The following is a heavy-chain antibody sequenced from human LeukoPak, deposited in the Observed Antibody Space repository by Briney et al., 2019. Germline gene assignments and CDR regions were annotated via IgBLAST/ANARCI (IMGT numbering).Heavy chain of an antibody. D-gene: IGHD3-22*01. Sequence: ASVKVSCXVSGYTLTELSMHWVRQAPGKGLEWMGGFDPEDGETIYAQKFQGRVTMTEDTSTDTAYMELSSLRSEDTAVYYCATWHIPPYDSSGHLDYWGQGTLVTVSS. CDR3: ATWHIPPYDSSGHLDY. CDR2: FDPEDGET. V-gene: IGHV1-24*01. J-gene: IGHJ4*02. CDR1: GYTLTELS.